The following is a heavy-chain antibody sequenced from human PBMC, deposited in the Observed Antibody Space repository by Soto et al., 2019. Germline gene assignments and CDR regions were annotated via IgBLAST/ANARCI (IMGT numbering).Heavy chain of an antibody. J-gene: IGHJ4*02. CDR1: RFKFRSFA. CDR2: ISFDGNNQ. CDR3: AKDQDTSGYYSVGD. V-gene: IGHV3-30-3*01. Sequence: GGSLRLSCAASRFKFRSFAMHWVRQAPGQGLEWVAVISFDGNNQYYADFVKGRFTISRDNSKTTLYLQMDSLRAEDTALYFCAKDQDTSGYYSVGDWGRGTLVTVSS. D-gene: IGHD3-22*01.